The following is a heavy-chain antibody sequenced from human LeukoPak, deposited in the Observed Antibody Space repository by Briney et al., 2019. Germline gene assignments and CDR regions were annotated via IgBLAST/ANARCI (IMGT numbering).Heavy chain of an antibody. J-gene: IGHJ5*02. D-gene: IGHD2-2*01. CDR1: GGSFGGYY. CDR3: AGAAIVGVPSAVYSGGYNCFDP. Sequence: SETLSLTCAGYGGSFGGYYWRWIRQPPGKGLEWIGEINHSGSTNYNPSLKRRVTISVATSKNQISLKLSSVTAADTAVYCGAGAAIVGVPSAVYSGGYNCFDPWGRGTLVTVSS. CDR2: INHSGST. V-gene: IGHV4-34*01.